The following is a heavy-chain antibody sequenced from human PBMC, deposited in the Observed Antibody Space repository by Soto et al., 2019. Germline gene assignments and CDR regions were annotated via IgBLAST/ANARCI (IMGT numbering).Heavy chain of an antibody. CDR3: ARYDYDILTGYQRSFDY. J-gene: IGHJ4*02. CDR2: INHSGST. CDR1: GGSFSGYY. V-gene: IGHV4-34*01. D-gene: IGHD3-9*01. Sequence: SETLSLTCAVYGGSFSGYYWSWIRQPPGKGLEWIGEINHSGSTNYNPSLKSRVTISVDTSKNQFSLKLSSVTAADTAVYYCARYDYDILTGYQRSFDYWGQGTLVTVSS.